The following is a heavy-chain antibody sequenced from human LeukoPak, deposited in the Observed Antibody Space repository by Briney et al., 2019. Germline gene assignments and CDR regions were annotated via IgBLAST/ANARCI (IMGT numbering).Heavy chain of an antibody. Sequence: ASVKVSCKASGYTFTSYGISWVRQAPGQGLEWMGWISAYNGNTNYAQKLQGRVTMTTDTSTSTAYMELRSLRSDDTAVYYCARDGRYYDSSGLFDYWGQGTLVTVSS. J-gene: IGHJ4*02. D-gene: IGHD3-22*01. CDR2: ISAYNGNT. CDR1: GYTFTSYG. V-gene: IGHV1-18*01. CDR3: ARDGRYYDSSGLFDY.